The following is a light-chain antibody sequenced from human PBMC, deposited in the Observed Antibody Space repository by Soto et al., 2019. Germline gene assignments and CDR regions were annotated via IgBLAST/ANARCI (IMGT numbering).Light chain of an antibody. V-gene: IGKV3-15*01. CDR1: QSLRSS. Sequence: ETMMPQSPNTLSVSLGERATLSCRASQSLRSSLAWYQQKPGQAPRLLIYDASTRATGIPARFSGSGSGTDFTLTITSLQPDDFATYYCQQYNSYPWTFGQGTKVDIK. J-gene: IGKJ1*01. CDR2: DAS. CDR3: QQYNSYPWT.